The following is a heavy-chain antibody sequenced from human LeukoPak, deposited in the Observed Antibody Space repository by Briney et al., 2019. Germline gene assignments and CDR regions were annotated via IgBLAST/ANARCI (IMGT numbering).Heavy chain of an antibody. J-gene: IGHJ6*03. Sequence: SETLSLTCTVSGGSISSYYWSWIRQPAGKGLESIGHISTSGSTNYNPSLKSRVTISVDTSKNQFSLKLSFVTAADTAVYYCARGYRGYDILTGCYKYYYYYMDVWGKGTTVTVSS. V-gene: IGHV4-4*07. CDR3: ARGYRGYDILTGCYKYYYYYMDV. CDR2: ISTSGST. D-gene: IGHD3-9*01. CDR1: GGSISSYY.